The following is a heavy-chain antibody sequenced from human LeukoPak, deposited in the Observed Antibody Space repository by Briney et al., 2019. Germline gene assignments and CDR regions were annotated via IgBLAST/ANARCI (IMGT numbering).Heavy chain of an antibody. CDR2: IYHSGST. V-gene: IGHV4-4*02. D-gene: IGHD6-13*01. Sequence: SGTLSLTCAVSGGSISSSNWWSWVRQPPGKGLEWIGEIYHSGSTNYNPSLKSRVTISVDTSKNQFSLKLSSVTAADTAVYYCARRGSSWSNWFDPWGQGTLVTVSS. J-gene: IGHJ5*02. CDR3: ARRGSSWSNWFDP. CDR1: GGSISSSNW.